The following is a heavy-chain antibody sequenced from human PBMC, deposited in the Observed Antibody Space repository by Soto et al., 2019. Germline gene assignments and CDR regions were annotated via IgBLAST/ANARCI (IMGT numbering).Heavy chain of an antibody. CDR2: ISGSSGTI. D-gene: IGHD3-10*01. CDR1: GFTFSSYW. CDR3: ARDLWFGTSLYNGMDV. Sequence: GGSLRLSCAASGFTFSSYWMSWVLQAPGKGLAWVAYISGSSGTIYYADSVKGRFTVSRDNAKNSLFLQMNSLRDEDTAVYYSARDLWFGTSLYNGMDVWGQGTTVTVSS. V-gene: IGHV3-48*02. J-gene: IGHJ6*02.